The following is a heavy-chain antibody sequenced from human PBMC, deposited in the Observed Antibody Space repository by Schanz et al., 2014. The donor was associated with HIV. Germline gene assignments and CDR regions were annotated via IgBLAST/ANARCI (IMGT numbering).Heavy chain of an antibody. D-gene: IGHD4-17*01. V-gene: IGHV4-31*03. CDR3: GRGTRYERDYVGPRSDGMDV. Sequence: QVQLQESGPGLVKPSQTLSLTCTVSGGSISSGGYYWSWIRQPPGKGLEWIGEINHSGSTNYSPSLKNRVPISVDTSKNQFSLNLTSVTAADTAVYFCGRGTRYERDYVGPRSDGMDVWGQGTTVIVSS. CDR2: INHSGST. CDR1: GGSISSGGYY. J-gene: IGHJ6*02.